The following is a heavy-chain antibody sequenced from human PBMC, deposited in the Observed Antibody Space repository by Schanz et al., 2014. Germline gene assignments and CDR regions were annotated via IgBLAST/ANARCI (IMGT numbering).Heavy chain of an antibody. J-gene: IGHJ6*02. CDR1: GYTFIDYS. CDR3: ARDGVVVVGVDFSYYYGMDV. V-gene: IGHV1-2*06. Sequence: QVRLVQSGAEVKKPGASVKVSCKASGYTFIDYSLNWVRQAPGQGLEWLGRITPKTGVTNYAQKFNDRVTVTRAASTNTVNMALSRLTSGDMAVYYCARDGVVVVGVDFSYYYGMDVWGQGTTVVVSS. CDR2: ITPKTGVT. D-gene: IGHD2-21*01.